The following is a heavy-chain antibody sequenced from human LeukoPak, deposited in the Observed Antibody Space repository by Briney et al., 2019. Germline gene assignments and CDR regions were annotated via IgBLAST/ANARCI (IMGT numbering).Heavy chain of an antibody. V-gene: IGHV3-21*01. D-gene: IGHD3-22*01. CDR3: ARAYYYDSSGYYYFDY. CDR1: GFTFSSYS. CDR2: ISSSSSYI. J-gene: IGHJ4*02. Sequence: PGGSLRLSCAASGFTFSSYSMNWVRQAPGKGLEWVSSISSSSSYIYYADSVKGRFTISRDNAKNSLYLQMNSLRAEDTAVYYCARAYYYDSSGYYYFDYWGQGTLVTDSS.